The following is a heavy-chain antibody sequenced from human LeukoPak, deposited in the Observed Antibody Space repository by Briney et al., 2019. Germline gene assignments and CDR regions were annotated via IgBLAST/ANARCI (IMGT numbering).Heavy chain of an antibody. Sequence: GGSLRLSCAASGVTVSSIYMSWVRQAPGCGLEWVSVIYSGGSTYYADSVKGRSTISRDNSKNTLFLQMNSLRAGDTAVYYCARGTVTMVDYWGQGTLVTVSS. D-gene: IGHD3-10*01. CDR2: IYSGGST. J-gene: IGHJ4*02. V-gene: IGHV3-66*01. CDR3: ARGTVTMVDY. CDR1: GVTVSSIY.